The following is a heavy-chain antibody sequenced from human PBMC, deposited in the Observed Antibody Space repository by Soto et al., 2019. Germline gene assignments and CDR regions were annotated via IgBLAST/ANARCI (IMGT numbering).Heavy chain of an antibody. D-gene: IGHD6-13*01. J-gene: IGHJ4*02. CDR2: ISYDGSNK. Sequence: QVQLVESGGGVVQPGRSLRLSCAASGFTFSSYGMHWVRQAPGKGLEWVAVISYDGSNKYYADSVKGRFTISRDNSKNTLYLQMNSLRAEDTAVYYCAKDPHYGSSWYSPGESWYYFDYWGQGTLVTVSS. V-gene: IGHV3-30*18. CDR1: GFTFSSYG. CDR3: AKDPHYGSSWYSPGESWYYFDY.